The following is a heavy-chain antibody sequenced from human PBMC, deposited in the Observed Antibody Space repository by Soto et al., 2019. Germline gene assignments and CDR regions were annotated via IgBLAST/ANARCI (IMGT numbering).Heavy chain of an antibody. CDR3: TTVFEY. Sequence: GSLRLSCAASGFTFSTYAMSWVRQAAGKGLEGVSAISRSAEITYDADSVKGRFTISRDNAENTLYLQMNSLRAEDTAVYYCTTVFEYWGQGAPVTVSS. CDR1: GFTFSTYA. J-gene: IGHJ4*02. V-gene: IGHV3-23*01. CDR2: ISRSAEIT.